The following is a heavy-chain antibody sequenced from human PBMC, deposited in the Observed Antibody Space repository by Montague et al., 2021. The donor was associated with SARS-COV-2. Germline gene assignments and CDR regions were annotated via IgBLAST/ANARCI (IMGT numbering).Heavy chain of an antibody. CDR3: ARLGDGIVPSPILGLGPYYSFYYMDV. D-gene: IGHD2-2*02. CDR2: ISQGGNT. Sequence: SDTLSLTCAVSGGSFSPYYWSWIRQPPGKGLEWIGEISQGGNTKYNPSLQSRVSISLDTSRNQFSLKVSSVTAADTAIYYCARLGDGIVPSPILGLGPYYSFYYMDVWGKGTTVTVSS. J-gene: IGHJ6*03. CDR1: GGSFSPYY. V-gene: IGHV4-34*01.